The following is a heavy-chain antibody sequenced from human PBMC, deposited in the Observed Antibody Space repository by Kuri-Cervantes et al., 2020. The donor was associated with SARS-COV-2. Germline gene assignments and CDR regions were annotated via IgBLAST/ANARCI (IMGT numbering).Heavy chain of an antibody. CDR3: ARAGPLTGTTEEFDY. CDR2: ISSSSSYI. Sequence: GESLKISCAASGFTFGRYWMHWVRQAPGKGLEWVSSISSSSSYIYYADSVKGRFTISSNNAKNSLYLQMNSLRAEDTAVYYCARAGPLTGTTEEFDYWGQGTLVTVSS. J-gene: IGHJ4*02. V-gene: IGHV3-21*01. CDR1: GFTFGRYW. D-gene: IGHD1-7*01.